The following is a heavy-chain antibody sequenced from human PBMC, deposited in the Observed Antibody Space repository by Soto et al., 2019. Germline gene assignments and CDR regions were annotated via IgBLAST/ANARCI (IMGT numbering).Heavy chain of an antibody. Sequence: TVSGGSTIGSYWSWIRQPPGKGLEYIGNIYYSGSTNYNPSLKSRVTISIDTSNNQFSLKLSSVTAADTAVYYCAREIGYCSGGSCGWFDPWGQGTLVTVSS. CDR3: AREIGYCSGGSCGWFDP. D-gene: IGHD2-15*01. CDR2: IYYSGST. J-gene: IGHJ5*02. V-gene: IGHV4-59*01. CDR1: GGSTIGSY.